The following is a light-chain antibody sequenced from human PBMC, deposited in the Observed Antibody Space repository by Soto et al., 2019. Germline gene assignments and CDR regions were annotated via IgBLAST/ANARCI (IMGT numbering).Light chain of an antibody. J-gene: IGLJ1*01. CDR3: SSYSISTPYV. V-gene: IGLV2-14*01. Sequence: QSVLTQPASVSGSPGQSITISCTGTSSDVGGYDYVSWYQLHPGKAPKLMVFEVSNRPPGVSYRFSGSKSGNTASLTISGLQAEHEADYFCSSYSISTPYVFGTGTKVTVL. CDR2: EVS. CDR1: SSDVGGYDY.